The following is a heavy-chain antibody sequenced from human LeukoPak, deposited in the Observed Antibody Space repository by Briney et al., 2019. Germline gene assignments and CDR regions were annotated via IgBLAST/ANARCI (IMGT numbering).Heavy chain of an antibody. D-gene: IGHD3-22*01. CDR2: ISSSSSYI. CDR3: ARVLVDYYDSYVPPDY. J-gene: IGHJ4*02. V-gene: IGHV3-21*01. CDR1: GFTFSSYS. Sequence: GGSLRLSCAASGFTFSSYSMNWVRQAPGKGLEWDSSISSSSSYIYYADSVKGRFTISRDNAKNSLYLQMNSLRAEDTAVYYCARVLVDYYDSYVPPDYWGQGTLVTVSS.